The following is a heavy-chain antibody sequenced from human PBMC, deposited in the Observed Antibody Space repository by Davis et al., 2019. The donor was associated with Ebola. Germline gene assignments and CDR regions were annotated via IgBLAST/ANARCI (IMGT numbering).Heavy chain of an antibody. J-gene: IGHJ1*01. CDR2: IYHSGST. D-gene: IGHD3-22*01. V-gene: IGHV4-4*02. Sequence: MPSETLSLTCAVSGGSISSSNWWSWVRQPPGKGLEWIGEIYHSGSTNYNPSLKSRVTISVDKSKNQFSLKLSSVTAADTAVYYCARQETTYYYDSSGYYGAAKYFQHWGQGTLVTVSS. CDR1: GGSISSSNW. CDR3: ARQETTYYYDSSGYYGAAKYFQH.